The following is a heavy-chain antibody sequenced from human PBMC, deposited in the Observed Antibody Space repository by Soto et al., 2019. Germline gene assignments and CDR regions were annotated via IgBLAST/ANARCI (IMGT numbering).Heavy chain of an antibody. Sequence: GGSLRLSCAASGFTFSSYAMHWVRQAPGKGLEWVAVISYDGSNKYYADSVKGRFTISRDNSKNTLYLQMNSLRAEDTAVYYCARGEDIAAAGTVWGQGTLVTVSS. J-gene: IGHJ4*02. CDR3: ARGEDIAAAGTV. CDR2: ISYDGSNK. D-gene: IGHD6-13*01. V-gene: IGHV3-30*04. CDR1: GFTFSSYA.